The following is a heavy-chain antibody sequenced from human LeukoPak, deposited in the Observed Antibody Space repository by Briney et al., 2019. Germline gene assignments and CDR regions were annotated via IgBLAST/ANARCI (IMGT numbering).Heavy chain of an antibody. CDR3: LYGYTLDF. Sequence: GGSLRLSCAASGFTVSNNSMNWVRQTPGKGLEWGSIIYSGGSTNYADSVKGRFTISRDNSKNTLYLQMNSLRAEDTAVYYCLYGYTLDFWGQGTLVTVSS. D-gene: IGHD5-18*01. CDR2: IYSGGST. V-gene: IGHV3-53*01. CDR1: GFTVSNNS. J-gene: IGHJ4*02.